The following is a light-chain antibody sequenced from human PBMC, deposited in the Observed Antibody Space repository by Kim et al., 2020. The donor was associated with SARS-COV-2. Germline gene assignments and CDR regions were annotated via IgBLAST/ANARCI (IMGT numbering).Light chain of an antibody. J-gene: IGKJ2*01. V-gene: IGKV1-9*01. CDR3: QQLNSYPPT. CDR1: QRFSAY. Sequence: SPCAGDRFTFSSRPIQRFSAYLSLFQQQPGKAPNLLIYSASTLHGGVPSSFSGSGSGTEFTLTIAILHPEYFATYYCQQLNSYPPTFGQGTKRVIK. CDR2: SAS.